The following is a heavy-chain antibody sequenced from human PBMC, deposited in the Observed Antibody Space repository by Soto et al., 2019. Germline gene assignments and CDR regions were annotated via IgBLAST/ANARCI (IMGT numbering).Heavy chain of an antibody. V-gene: IGHV2-26*01. CDR3: ARLSRNNNPPPYY. J-gene: IGHJ4*02. CDR2: IFSNDEK. CDR1: GISLSNARTG. D-gene: IGHD1-20*01. Sequence: QVTLKEPGPVLVKPTATLTLTCTVSGISLSNARTGVSWIRQPPGKAVEWLAHIFSNDEKTYSTSLKSRLTNFKDTSKSRVVMTKPNVDPVDTAAYACARLSRNNNPPPYYWGQGTLVTVSS.